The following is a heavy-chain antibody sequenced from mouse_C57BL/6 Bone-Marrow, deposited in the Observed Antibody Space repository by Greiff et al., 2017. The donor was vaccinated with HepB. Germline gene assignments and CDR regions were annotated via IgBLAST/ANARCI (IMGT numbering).Heavy chain of an antibody. D-gene: IGHD1-1*01. Sequence: QVQLQQSGPELVKPGASVKISCKASGYAFSSSWMNWVKQRPGKGLEWIGRIYPGDGDTNYNGKFKGKATLTADKSSSTAYMQLSSLTSEDSAVYFCARSPPYCYGSSYWYFDVWGTGTTVTVSS. CDR2: IYPGDGDT. V-gene: IGHV1-82*01. CDR1: GYAFSSSW. J-gene: IGHJ1*03. CDR3: ARSPPYCYGSSYWYFDV.